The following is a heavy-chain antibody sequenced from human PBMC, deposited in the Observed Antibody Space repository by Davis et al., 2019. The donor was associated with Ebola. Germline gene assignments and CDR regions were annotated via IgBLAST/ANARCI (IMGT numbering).Heavy chain of an antibody. CDR2: IKEDGSQK. D-gene: IGHD4-17*01. CDR1: GFTFNNNW. V-gene: IGHV3-7*01. Sequence: GESLKIPCAVSGFTFNNNWMSWVRQVPGRGPEWVAKIKEDGSQKYYVDSVKGRFTISRDNARNSLYLQMNSLGAEDTAVYYCARGGAVTTTPLDYWGQGTLVTVSS. J-gene: IGHJ4*02. CDR3: ARGGAVTTTPLDY.